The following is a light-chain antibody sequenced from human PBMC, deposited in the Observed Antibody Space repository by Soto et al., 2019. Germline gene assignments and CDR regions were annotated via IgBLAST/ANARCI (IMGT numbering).Light chain of an antibody. CDR1: SSDVGGYNY. V-gene: IGLV2-8*01. J-gene: IGLJ2*01. CDR2: EVS. CDR3: SSFAGNNKWV. Sequence: QSALTQPPSASGSPGQSVTISCTGTSSDVGGYNYVSWYQQHPGKAPKLMISEVSKRPSGVPDRFSGSKSGNTASLTVSGLQAEDEADYYCSSFAGNNKWVFGGGTQLTVL.